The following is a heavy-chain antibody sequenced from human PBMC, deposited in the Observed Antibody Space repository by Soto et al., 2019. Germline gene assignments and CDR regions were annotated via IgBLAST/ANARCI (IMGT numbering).Heavy chain of an antibody. Sequence: SETLSLTCTVSGGSISSGGYYWSWIRQHPGKGLEWIGYIYYSGSTYYNPSLKSRVTISVDTSKNQFSLKLSSVTAADTAVYYCARDPQLGYYGSSGNDAFDIWGQGTMVTVSS. D-gene: IGHD3-22*01. CDR3: ARDPQLGYYGSSGNDAFDI. CDR2: IYYSGST. J-gene: IGHJ3*02. V-gene: IGHV4-31*03. CDR1: GGSISSGGYY.